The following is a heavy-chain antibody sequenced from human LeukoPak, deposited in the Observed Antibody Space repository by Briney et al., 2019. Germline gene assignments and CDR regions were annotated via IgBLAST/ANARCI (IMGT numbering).Heavy chain of an antibody. J-gene: IGHJ4*02. D-gene: IGHD3-10*01. CDR3: ARARSITMVRGVIIYY. CDR1: GYTFTGYY. CDR2: INPNSGGT. Sequence: ASVTVSCKASGYTFTGYYMHWVRQAPGQGLEWMGWINPNSGGTNYAQKFQGRVTMTRDTSISTAYMELSRLRSDDTAVHYCARARSITMVRGVIIYYWGQGTLVTVSS. V-gene: IGHV1-2*02.